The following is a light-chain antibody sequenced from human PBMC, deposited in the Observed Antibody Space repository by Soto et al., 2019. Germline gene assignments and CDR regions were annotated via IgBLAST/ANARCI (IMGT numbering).Light chain of an antibody. CDR1: QTISSW. J-gene: IGKJ1*01. V-gene: IGKV1-5*03. CDR3: QQYNSYSWT. Sequence: DIPTTQSPATLSASVGDRDTIACRASQTISSWVAWYQQKPGKAPKLLIYKASSLESGVPSRFSGSGSGTEFTLTISSLQPDDFATYYCQQYNSYSWTFGQGAKV. CDR2: KAS.